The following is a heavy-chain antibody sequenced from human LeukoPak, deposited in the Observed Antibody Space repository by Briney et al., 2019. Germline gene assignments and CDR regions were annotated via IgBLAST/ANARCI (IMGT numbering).Heavy chain of an antibody. Sequence: GGSLRLSCAASGFTFSRYAMSWVRQAPGKGLEWVSAISGSGGSTYYADSVKGRFTISRDNSKNTLYLQMNSLRAEDTAVYYCAKEVLRFLESSMGAFDIWGRGTMVTVSS. CDR1: GFTFSRYA. CDR2: ISGSGGST. D-gene: IGHD3-3*01. J-gene: IGHJ3*02. V-gene: IGHV3-23*01. CDR3: AKEVLRFLESSMGAFDI.